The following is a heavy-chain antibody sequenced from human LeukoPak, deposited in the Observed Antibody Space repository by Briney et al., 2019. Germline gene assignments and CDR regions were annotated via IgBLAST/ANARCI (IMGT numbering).Heavy chain of an antibody. V-gene: IGHV4-34*08. CDR3: AIDMVRGHI. CDR2: INDSGRT. CDR1: GFSFSSYA. Sequence: GSLRLSCAASGFSFSSYAMTWVRQTPGKVPEWIGDINDSGRTNYHPSLKSRLTISVDTSNNQLSLKLSSVTAADTAVYYCAIDMVRGHIWGQGTLVTVSS. D-gene: IGHD3-10*01. J-gene: IGHJ4*02.